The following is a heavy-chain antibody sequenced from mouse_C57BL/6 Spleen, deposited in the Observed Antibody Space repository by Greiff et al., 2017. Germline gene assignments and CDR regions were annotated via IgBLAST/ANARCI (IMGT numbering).Heavy chain of an antibody. V-gene: IGHV1-69*01. CDR3: ATPYYYGSRYAMDY. J-gene: IGHJ4*01. CDR2: IDPSDSYT. CDR1: GYTFTSYW. D-gene: IGHD1-1*01. Sequence: QVQLQQSGAELVMPGASVKLSCKASGYTFTSYWMHWVKQRPGQGLEWIGEIDPSDSYTNYNQKFKGKSTLTVDKSSSTAYMQLSSLTSEDSAVYYCATPYYYGSRYAMDYWGQGTSVTVSS.